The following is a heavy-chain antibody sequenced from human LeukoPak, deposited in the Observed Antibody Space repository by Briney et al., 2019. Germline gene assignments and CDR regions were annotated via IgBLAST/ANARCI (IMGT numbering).Heavy chain of an antibody. CDR1: GFTFSSYA. V-gene: IGHV3-30*02. Sequence: GGSLRLSCAASGFTFSSYAMSWVRQAPGKGLEWVAFIRYDGGNKYYADSVKGRFTISRDNSKNTLYLQMNSLRAEDTAVYYCANTRYYYDSSGFSLDYWGQGTLVTVSS. CDR3: ANTRYYYDSSGFSLDY. J-gene: IGHJ4*02. CDR2: IRYDGGNK. D-gene: IGHD3-22*01.